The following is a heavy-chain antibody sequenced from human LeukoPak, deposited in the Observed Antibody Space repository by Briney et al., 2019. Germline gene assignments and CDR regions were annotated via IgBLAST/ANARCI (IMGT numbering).Heavy chain of an antibody. CDR2: FDPEDGET. CDR3: ATIRPYCSGGSCYFQYYFHY. J-gene: IGHJ4*02. D-gene: IGHD2-15*01. V-gene: IGHV1-24*01. CDR1: GYTLTELS. Sequence: ASVKVSCKVSGYTLTELSMHWVRQAPGKGLEWMGGFDPEDGETIYAQKFQGRVTMTEDTSTDTAYMELSSLRSEDTAVYYCATIRPYCSGGSCYFQYYFHYWGQGTLVTVSS.